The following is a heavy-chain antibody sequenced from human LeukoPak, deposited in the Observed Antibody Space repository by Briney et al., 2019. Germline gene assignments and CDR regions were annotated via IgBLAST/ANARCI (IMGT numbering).Heavy chain of an antibody. CDR2: FDPEDGET. J-gene: IGHJ4*02. Sequence: ASVKVSCKVSGYTLTELSMHWARQAPGKGLEWMGGFDPEDGETIYAQKFQGRVTMTEDTSTDTAYMELSSLRSEDTAVYYCAASGYSSSWYEYWGQGTLVTVSS. CDR1: GYTLTELS. CDR3: AASGYSSSWYEY. V-gene: IGHV1-24*01. D-gene: IGHD6-13*01.